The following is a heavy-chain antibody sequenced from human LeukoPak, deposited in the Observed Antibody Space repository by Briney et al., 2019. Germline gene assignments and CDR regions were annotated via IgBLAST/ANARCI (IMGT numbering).Heavy chain of an antibody. J-gene: IGHJ3*02. D-gene: IGHD4-11*01. Sequence: GSLRLSCAASGFTFSIYWMSWIRQPPGNGLEWIGYVYYGGTTNYNPSLKSRLAISVDRSKNQFSLKLSSVTAADTAVYYCARVGSNDAFDIWGQGTMVTVSS. CDR2: VYYGGTT. CDR3: ARVGSNDAFDI. CDR1: GFTFSIYW. V-gene: IGHV4-59*01.